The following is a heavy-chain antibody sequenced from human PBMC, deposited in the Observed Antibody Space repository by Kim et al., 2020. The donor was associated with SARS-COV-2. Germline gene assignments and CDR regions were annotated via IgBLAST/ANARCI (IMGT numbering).Heavy chain of an antibody. CDR3: ASRHDCNGDRCYYA. Sequence: ASVKVSCKASGYTLTDNAMNWVRQVPGQGLEWMGWINTNSGKPGYVQGFTERFVFSLDTSVNTAYLQINDLKTDDSAVYYCASRHDCNGDRCYYAWGQGTLVTVFS. CDR1: GYTLTDNA. D-gene: IGHD2-15*01. CDR2: INTNSGKP. V-gene: IGHV7-4-1*02. J-gene: IGHJ5*02.